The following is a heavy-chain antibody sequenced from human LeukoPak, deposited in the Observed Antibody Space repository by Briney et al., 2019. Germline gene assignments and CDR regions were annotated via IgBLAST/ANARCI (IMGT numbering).Heavy chain of an antibody. Sequence: GGSLRLSCAASGFTFSSYEMNWVCQAPGKGLEWVSYISSSGSTIYYADSVKGRFTISRDNAKNSLYLQMNSLRAEDTAVYYCSELGITMIGGVWGKGTTVTISS. CDR2: ISSSGSTI. CDR1: GFTFSSYE. J-gene: IGHJ6*04. V-gene: IGHV3-48*03. CDR3: SELGITMIGGV. D-gene: IGHD3-10*02.